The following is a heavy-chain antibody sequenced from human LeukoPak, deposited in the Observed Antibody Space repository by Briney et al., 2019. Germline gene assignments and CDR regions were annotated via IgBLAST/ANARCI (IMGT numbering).Heavy chain of an antibody. Sequence: GASVKVSCKAFGYTFTSNYMHWVRQAPGQGPEWMGVISPSGGSTTYAQKFQGRVTLTRDMSTSTDYLELSSLRSEDTAVYYCARVVTSLEWYYYDSSGYLDYWGQGTLVTVSS. CDR1: GYTFTSNY. CDR3: ARVVTSLEWYYYDSSGYLDY. CDR2: ISPSGGST. V-gene: IGHV1-46*01. J-gene: IGHJ4*02. D-gene: IGHD3-22*01.